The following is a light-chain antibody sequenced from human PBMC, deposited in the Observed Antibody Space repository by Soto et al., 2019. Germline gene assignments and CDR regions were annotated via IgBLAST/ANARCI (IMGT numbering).Light chain of an antibody. CDR1: SSDVGGYNY. Sequence: LTQPASVSGSPGQSITISCTGTSSDVGGYNYVSWYQQHPGKVPKLLIYEVSNRPSGVSNRFSGSKSGNTASLTISGLQAEDEANYYCSSYTSSSTYVFGTGTKVTVL. V-gene: IGLV2-14*01. J-gene: IGLJ1*01. CDR2: EVS. CDR3: SSYTSSSTYV.